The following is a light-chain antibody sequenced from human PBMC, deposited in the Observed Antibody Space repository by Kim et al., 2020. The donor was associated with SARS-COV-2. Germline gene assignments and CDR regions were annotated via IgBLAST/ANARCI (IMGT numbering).Light chain of an antibody. J-gene: IGLJ3*02. Sequence: TPRLARFTSLGKRVRAKVVLWYQHKPGQDPVLIVYSARNRPSGIPERFAGTTPGYAATLPISRIEAGDEADYYCPVWDSCGDLWVFGGGTQLTVL. V-gene: IGLV3-12*02. CDR3: PVWDSCGDLWV. CDR2: SAR. CDR1: RVRAKV.